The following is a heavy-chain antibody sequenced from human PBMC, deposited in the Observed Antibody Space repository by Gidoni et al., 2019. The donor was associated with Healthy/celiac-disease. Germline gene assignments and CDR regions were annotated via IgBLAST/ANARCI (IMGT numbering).Heavy chain of an antibody. D-gene: IGHD2-2*01. CDR2: ISGSGGST. CDR3: ATYNAAMAYYYYYMDV. Sequence: EVQLLESGGGLVQPGGSLRLSCAASGFTFSSYAMSWVRQAPGKGLEWVSAISGSGGSTYYADSVKGRFTTSRDNSKNTLYLQMNSLRAEDTAVYYCATYNAAMAYYYYYMDVWGKGTTVTVSS. V-gene: IGHV3-23*01. J-gene: IGHJ6*03. CDR1: GFTFSSYA.